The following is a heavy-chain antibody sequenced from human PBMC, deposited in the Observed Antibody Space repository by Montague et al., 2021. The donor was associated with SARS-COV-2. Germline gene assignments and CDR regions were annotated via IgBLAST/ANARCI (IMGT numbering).Heavy chain of an antibody. J-gene: IGHJ4*02. CDR1: GFTFSTYW. CDR3: ARDEGSHSIYYYDSSGYYVY. Sequence: SLRLSCAASGFTFSTYWVSWVRQAPGKGLEWVADMKQDGSEKYYVDSVKGRFTISRDNAKSLLYLEMNSLRAEDTAVYYCARDEGSHSIYYYDSSGYYVYWGQGTPVTVSS. D-gene: IGHD3-22*01. CDR2: MKQDGSEK. V-gene: IGHV3-7*03.